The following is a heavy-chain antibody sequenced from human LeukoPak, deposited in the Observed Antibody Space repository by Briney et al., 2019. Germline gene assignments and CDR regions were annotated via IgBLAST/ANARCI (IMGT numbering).Heavy chain of an antibody. CDR2: INHSGST. CDR1: GGSFSGYY. D-gene: IGHD6-13*01. Sequence: SETLSLTCAVYGGSFSGYYWSWIRQPPGKGLEWIGEINHSGSTNYNPSLKSRVTISVDTSKNQFSLKLSSVTAADTAVYYCARDRGYSSSWLFDYWDQGTLVTVSS. V-gene: IGHV4-34*01. CDR3: ARDRGYSSSWLFDY. J-gene: IGHJ4*02.